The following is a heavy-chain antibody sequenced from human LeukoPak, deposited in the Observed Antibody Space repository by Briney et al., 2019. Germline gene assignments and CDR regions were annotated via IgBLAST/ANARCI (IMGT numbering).Heavy chain of an antibody. D-gene: IGHD1-7*01. CDR2: IYHSGST. V-gene: IGHV4-4*02. CDR1: GGSISSSNW. Sequence: PSETLSLTCAVSGGSISSSNWWSWVRQPPGKGLEWIGEIYHSGSTNYNPSLKSRVTISVDKSKNQFSLKLSSVTAADTAVYYCARANLNWNYGAFDYWGQGTLVTVSS. CDR3: ARANLNWNYGAFDY. J-gene: IGHJ4*02.